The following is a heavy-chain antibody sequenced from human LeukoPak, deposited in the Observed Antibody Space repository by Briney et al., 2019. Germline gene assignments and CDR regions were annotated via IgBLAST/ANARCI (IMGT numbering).Heavy chain of an antibody. V-gene: IGHV4-59*01. CDR3: ARAGGSCGAPCDY. CDR2: IYYSGST. CDR1: GGSISNYY. D-gene: IGHD3-16*01. J-gene: IGHJ4*02. Sequence: SETLSLTCTVSGGSISNYYWTWIRQPPGKGLEWIGNIYYSGSTNYNPSLESRVTISVDASKNQFFLKLTSVTAADTAVYYCARAGGSCGAPCDYGGQITLVTVA.